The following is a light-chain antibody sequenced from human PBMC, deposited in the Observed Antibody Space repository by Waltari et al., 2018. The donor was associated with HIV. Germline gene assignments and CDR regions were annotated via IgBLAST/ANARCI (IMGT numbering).Light chain of an antibody. V-gene: IGKV3-15*01. CDR2: SAS. CDR3: QQYNNWPPWT. J-gene: IGKJ1*01. CDR1: QSVSSN. Sequence: EIVMTQSPATLSVSPGERATLPCRASQSVSSNLAWYQQKPGQAPRRLIYSASTRATGIPARFSGSGSGTEFTLTISSLQSEDFAVYYCQQYNNWPPWTFGQGTKVEI.